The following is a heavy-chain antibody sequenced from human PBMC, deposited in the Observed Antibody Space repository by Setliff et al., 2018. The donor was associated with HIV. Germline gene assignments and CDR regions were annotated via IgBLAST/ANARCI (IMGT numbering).Heavy chain of an antibody. CDR1: AYSIRNGYY. CDR3: ARETIRSGHPSEAGFDF. D-gene: IGHD6-19*01. CDR2: HYYDGNT. V-gene: IGHV4-38-2*02. J-gene: IGHJ4*02. Sequence: SETLSLTCTVSAYSIRNGYYWGWIRQSPGKGLEWIGTHYYDGNTYYNPSLKSRVTMSVDTSKNQFSLNLNSVTAADTAVYYCARETIRSGHPSEAGFDFWGQGALVTVS.